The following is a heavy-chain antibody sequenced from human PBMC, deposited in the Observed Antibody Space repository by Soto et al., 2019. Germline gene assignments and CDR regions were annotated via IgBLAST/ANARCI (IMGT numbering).Heavy chain of an antibody. V-gene: IGHV3-49*04. CDR2: IRSRNYGGTT. Sequence: PGGSLRLSCTASGFTFGDHAVSWVRQAPGKGLEWVGYIRSRNYGGTTEYAASVKGRITISRDDSKSVANLQMNSLTTEDTAVYYCTTPPLGVDAFDIWGQGTMVTVSS. CDR1: GFTFGDHA. CDR3: TTPPLGVDAFDI. J-gene: IGHJ3*02. D-gene: IGHD3-10*01.